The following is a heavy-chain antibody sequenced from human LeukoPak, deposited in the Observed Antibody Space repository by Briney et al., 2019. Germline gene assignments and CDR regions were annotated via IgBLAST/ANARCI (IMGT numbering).Heavy chain of an antibody. Sequence: PSQTLSLTCTVSGGSISSGSYYWNWIRQPAGKGLEWIGHIYTSGSTSYNPSLKSRVSISLDTSKNQFSLSLTSVTAADTAVYYCARGGNWNSYYFTYWGRGTLVTVSS. J-gene: IGHJ4*02. D-gene: IGHD3-10*01. CDR3: ARGGNWNSYYFTY. V-gene: IGHV4-61*09. CDR1: GGSISSGSYY. CDR2: IYTSGST.